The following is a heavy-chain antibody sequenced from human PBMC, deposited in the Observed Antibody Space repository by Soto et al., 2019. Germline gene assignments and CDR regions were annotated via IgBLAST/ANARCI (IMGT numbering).Heavy chain of an antibody. CDR3: ARLEGLATISYYFDF. Sequence: QLQLQESGPGLVKPSETLSLTCSVSDDSINSDKYYWGWIRQPPGKGLEWIGSNYYRGNDYYNPSLQTRATISLDKSKSHFSLKLNSVTAADSAVYFCARLEGLATISYYFDFWGPGALVTVSS. J-gene: IGHJ4*02. D-gene: IGHD5-12*01. CDR2: NYYRGND. CDR1: DDSINSDKYY. V-gene: IGHV4-39*02.